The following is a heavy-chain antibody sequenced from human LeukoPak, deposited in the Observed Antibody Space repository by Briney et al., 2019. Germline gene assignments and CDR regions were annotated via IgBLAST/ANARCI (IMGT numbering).Heavy chain of an antibody. V-gene: IGHV4-34*09. CDR2: IYYSGST. Sequence: SETLSLTCAVYGGSFSGYYWSWIRQPPGKGLEWIGYIYYSGSTYYNPSLKSRVTISVDTSKNQFSLKLSSVTAADTAVYYCARGSRVATAHPWGQGTLVTVSS. D-gene: IGHD5-12*01. J-gene: IGHJ5*02. CDR3: ARGSRVATAHP. CDR1: GGSFSGYY.